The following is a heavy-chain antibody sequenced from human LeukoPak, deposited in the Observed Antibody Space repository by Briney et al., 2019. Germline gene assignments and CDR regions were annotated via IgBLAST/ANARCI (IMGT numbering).Heavy chain of an antibody. CDR1: GYSISSGYY. J-gene: IGHJ6*03. V-gene: IGHV4-38-2*01. Sequence: SETLSLTCAVSGYSISSGYYWGWIRQPPGKGLEWIGSIYHSGSTYYNPSLKSRVTISVDTSKNQFSLKLSSVTAADTAVYYCARVSSSWYRGGYYYMDVWGKGTTVTVSS. D-gene: IGHD6-13*01. CDR2: IYHSGST. CDR3: ARVSSSWYRGGYYYMDV.